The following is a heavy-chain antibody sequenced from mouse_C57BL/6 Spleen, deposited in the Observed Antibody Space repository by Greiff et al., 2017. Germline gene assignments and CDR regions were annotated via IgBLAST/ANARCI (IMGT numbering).Heavy chain of an antibody. CDR3: ARRSNFSYYYAMDY. CDR2: ISSGSSTI. D-gene: IGHD2-5*01. Sequence: VQLKESGGGLVKPGGSLKLSCAASGFTFSDYGMHWVRQAPEKGLEWVAYISSGSSTIYYADTVKGRFTISRDNAKNTLFLQMTSLRSEDTAMYYCARRSNFSYYYAMDYWGQGTSVTVSS. V-gene: IGHV5-17*01. CDR1: GFTFSDYG. J-gene: IGHJ4*01.